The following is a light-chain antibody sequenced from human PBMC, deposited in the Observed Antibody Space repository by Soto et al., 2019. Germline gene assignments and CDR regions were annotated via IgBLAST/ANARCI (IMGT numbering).Light chain of an antibody. CDR3: QHYNSYSEA. J-gene: IGKJ1*01. V-gene: IGKV1-5*03. CDR1: QTISSW. Sequence: SVRDRITITCRASQTISSWLAWYQQKPGKAPKLLIYKASTLKSGVPSRFSGSGSGTEFTLTISSLQPDDFATYYCQHYNSYSEAFGQGTKVDIK. CDR2: KAS.